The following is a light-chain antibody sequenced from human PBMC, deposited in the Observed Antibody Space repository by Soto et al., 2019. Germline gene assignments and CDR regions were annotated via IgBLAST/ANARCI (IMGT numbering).Light chain of an antibody. Sequence: QSALIQPRSVSGSPGQSVTISCTGNSSDVGVYKYVTWYRQHPGKAPKLMIDDVITRPSRVPDRFSGSKSGNTASLTTSCLQAEDEADYYCCSYAGDYTFVFGSGTKVTVL. CDR3: CSYAGDYTFV. V-gene: IGLV2-11*01. J-gene: IGLJ1*01. CDR1: SSDVGVYKY. CDR2: DVI.